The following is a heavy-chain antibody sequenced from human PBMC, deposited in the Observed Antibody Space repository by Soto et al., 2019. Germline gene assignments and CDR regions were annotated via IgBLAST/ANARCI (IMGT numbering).Heavy chain of an antibody. CDR2: ISYDGSNK. Sequence: GGSLRLSCAASGFTFSSYGMHWVRQAPGKGLERVAVISYDGSNKYYADSVKGRFTISRDNSKNTLYLQMNSLRAEDTAVYYCAEDFRPRFIAVAYPGLIDYWGQGTLVTVSS. CDR3: AEDFRPRFIAVAYPGLIDY. V-gene: IGHV3-30*18. D-gene: IGHD6-19*01. CDR1: GFTFSSYG. J-gene: IGHJ4*02.